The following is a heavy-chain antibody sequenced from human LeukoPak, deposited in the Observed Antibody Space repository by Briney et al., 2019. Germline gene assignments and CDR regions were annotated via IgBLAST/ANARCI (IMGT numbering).Heavy chain of an antibody. V-gene: IGHV6-1*01. CDR1: GDSVSSTNGA. J-gene: IGHJ4*02. CDR2: TYYRSKWYD. Sequence: SQTLSLTCAISGDSVSSTNGAWNWIRQSPLRGLEWLGRTYYRSKWYDEYAESMRGRITISPDTSMNQYSLHVLSVTPEDTAVYYCARDLGNTGWYTFDYWGQGILVTVSS. CDR3: ARDLGNTGWYTFDY. D-gene: IGHD6-19*01.